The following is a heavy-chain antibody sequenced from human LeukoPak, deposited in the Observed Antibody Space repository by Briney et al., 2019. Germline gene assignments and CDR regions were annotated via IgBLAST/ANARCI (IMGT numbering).Heavy chain of an antibody. CDR1: GFTFSSYA. CDR3: AKDLDTAMIGKIDY. J-gene: IGHJ4*02. D-gene: IGHD5-18*01. V-gene: IGHV3-23*01. CDR2: ISGSGGST. Sequence: GGSLRLSCVASGFTFSSYAMSWVRQAPGKGLEWVSSISGSGGSTYYADSVKGRFTISRDNSKNTLYLQMNSLRAEDTAVYYCAKDLDTAMIGKIDYWGQGTLVTVSS.